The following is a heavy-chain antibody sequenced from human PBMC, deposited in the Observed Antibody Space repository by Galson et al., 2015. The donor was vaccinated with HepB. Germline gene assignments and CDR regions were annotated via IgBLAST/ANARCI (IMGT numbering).Heavy chain of an antibody. D-gene: IGHD6-6*01. V-gene: IGHV3-7*03. CDR1: GFTLSDYW. CDR3: ARERDRSSSGSLLNY. CDR2: IKEDGSET. J-gene: IGHJ4*02. Sequence: SLRLSCAASGFTLSDYWMSWVRQAPGKGLEWVAHIKEDGSETHYADSVKGRFIISRDNAKNSLYLRISSLRAEDTAVYYCARERDRSSSGSLLNYWGQGTLVTVSS.